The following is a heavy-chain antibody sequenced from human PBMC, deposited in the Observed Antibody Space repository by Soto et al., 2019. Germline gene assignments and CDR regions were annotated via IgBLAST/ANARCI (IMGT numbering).Heavy chain of an antibody. CDR2: ISSSGSTI. D-gene: IGHD3-9*01. V-gene: IGHV3-48*03. Sequence: PGGSLRLSCAASGFTFSSYEMNWVRQAPGKGLEWVSYISSSGSTIYYADSVKGRFTISRDNAKNSLYLQMNSLRAEDTAVYYCARDGDYDILTGPLCWGQGTLVTVSS. CDR1: GFTFSSYE. J-gene: IGHJ4*02. CDR3: ARDGDYDILTGPLC.